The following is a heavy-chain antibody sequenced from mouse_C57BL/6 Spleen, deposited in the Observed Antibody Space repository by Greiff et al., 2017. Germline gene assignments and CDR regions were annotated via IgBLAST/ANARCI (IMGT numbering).Heavy chain of an antibody. V-gene: IGHV1-55*01. CDR2: IYPGSGST. Sequence: VQLQQPGAELVKPGASVKMSCKASGYTFTGYWITWVKQRPGQGLEWIGDIYPGSGSTNYNEKFKSKATLAIDTSTSPTYMQSSSLTSEDSAVCYCAKGTGVGDYWGQGTTLTVSS. J-gene: IGHJ2*01. CDR1: GYTFTGYW. D-gene: IGHD1-1*01. CDR3: AKGTGVGDY.